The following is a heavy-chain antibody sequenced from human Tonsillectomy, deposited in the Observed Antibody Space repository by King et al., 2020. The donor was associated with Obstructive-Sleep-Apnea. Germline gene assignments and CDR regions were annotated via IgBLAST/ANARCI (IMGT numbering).Heavy chain of an antibody. CDR1: GFTITEYP. Sequence: VQLVESGGGVVQPGRSLRLSCAASGFTITEYPIHWVRQAPGRGLEWVAVISYDGSNKYYAVSVKGRFTISRDNSKNTLYLQMNSLRAEESAVYYCASPSLSPYHYYYYGMDVWGQGTTVTVSS. CDR3: ASPSLSPYHYYYYGMDV. J-gene: IGHJ6*02. CDR2: ISYDGSNK. V-gene: IGHV3-30*04. D-gene: IGHD3-16*02.